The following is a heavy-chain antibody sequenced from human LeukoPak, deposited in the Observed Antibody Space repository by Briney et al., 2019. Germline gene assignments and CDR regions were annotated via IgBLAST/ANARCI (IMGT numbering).Heavy chain of an antibody. V-gene: IGHV3-74*01. CDR1: GFTFSSYW. CDR3: ARDYGRSRDYGMDV. Sequence: GGSLRLSCAASGFTFSSYWMHWVRQAPGTGLVWVLRINSDGSSTTYADSVKGRFTISRDNAKNTLYLQMNSLRAEDTAVYFCARDYGRSRDYGMDVWGQGTTVTVSS. J-gene: IGHJ6*02. D-gene: IGHD3-10*01. CDR2: INSDGSST.